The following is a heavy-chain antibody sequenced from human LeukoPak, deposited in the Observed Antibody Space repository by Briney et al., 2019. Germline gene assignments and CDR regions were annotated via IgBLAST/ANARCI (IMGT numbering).Heavy chain of an antibody. CDR2: ISSSSSTI. Sequence: GGSLRLSCAASGFTFSSYSMNWVRQAPGKGLEWVSYISSSSSTIYYADSVKGRFTISRDNAKNSLYLQMNSLRAEDTAVYYCANQAAVTGNRGFDYWGQGTLVTVSS. CDR3: ANQAAVTGNRGFDY. V-gene: IGHV3-48*01. J-gene: IGHJ4*02. CDR1: GFTFSSYS. D-gene: IGHD6-19*01.